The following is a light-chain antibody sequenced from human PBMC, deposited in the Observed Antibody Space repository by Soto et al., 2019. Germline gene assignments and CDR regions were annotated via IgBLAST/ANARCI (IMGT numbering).Light chain of an antibody. V-gene: IGKV3-15*01. Sequence: PGASDTLSCRASQSVTKNNLNWYQQKPGQAPRLLIYGASTRATGIPARFSGSGSGTEFTLTISSLQSEDFAVYYCQQYNNWPPWTFGQGTKVDI. J-gene: IGKJ1*01. CDR1: QSVTKNN. CDR2: GAS. CDR3: QQYNNWPPWT.